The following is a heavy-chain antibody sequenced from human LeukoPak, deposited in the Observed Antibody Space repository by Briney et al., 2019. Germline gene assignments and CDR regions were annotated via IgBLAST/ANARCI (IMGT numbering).Heavy chain of an antibody. Sequence: GGSLRLSCAASGFTFGTYAMSWVRQAPGKGLEWVSTIIGSGVNTHYADSVKGRFSISRDNSKNTLYLQMNSLRAEDTAMYYCAKAGHYYYGMDVWGQGTTVTVSS. J-gene: IGHJ6*02. CDR3: AKAGHYYYGMDV. V-gene: IGHV3-23*01. D-gene: IGHD7-27*01. CDR2: IIGSGVNT. CDR1: GFTFGTYA.